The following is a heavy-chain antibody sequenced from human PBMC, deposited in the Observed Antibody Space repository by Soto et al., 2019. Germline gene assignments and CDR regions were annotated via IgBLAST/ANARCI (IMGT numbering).Heavy chain of an antibody. Sequence: EVQLVESGGGLVQPGGSLALSCAVAGFTFSSHAMNWVRQAPGKGLEWVAYIHSIRSIIYYADSVKGRFTISRDNAKNSLYLQMDSRRDEDTAVYYCARDARNADYDYWGQGTLVTVSS. V-gene: IGHV3-48*02. CDR3: ARDARNADYDY. CDR2: IHSIRSII. J-gene: IGHJ4*02. CDR1: GFTFSSHA. D-gene: IGHD3-16*01.